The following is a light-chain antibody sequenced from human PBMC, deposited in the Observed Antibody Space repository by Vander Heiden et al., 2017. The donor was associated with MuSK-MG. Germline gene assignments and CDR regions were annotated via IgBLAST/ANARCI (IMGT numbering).Light chain of an antibody. CDR3: HRNNTWART. CDR2: RAS. J-gene: IGKJ1*01. CDR1: QNVNRN. V-gene: IGKV3-15*01. Sequence: VITHAPASLSLSPRERATLSCRASQNVNRNLAWYQQKPGQAPRLLIYRASTRATGIPARVSGSGSGTEFTLTISSLQSEDFAVYYCHRNNTWARTFGQGTKVEIK.